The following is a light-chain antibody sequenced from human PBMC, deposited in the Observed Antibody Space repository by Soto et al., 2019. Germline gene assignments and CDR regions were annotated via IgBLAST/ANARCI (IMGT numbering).Light chain of an antibody. J-gene: IGLJ2*01. CDR2: EVN. V-gene: IGLV2-8*01. CDR3: SSYAGSNMGV. Sequence: QSVLTQPPSASGSPGQSVAISCTGTSSDIGGYNYVSWYQIHPGKAPKLMIYEVNKWPSGVPDRFSGSKSGNTASLIVSGLQAEDEADYYCSSYAGSNMGVFGGGTKLTVL. CDR1: SSDIGGYNY.